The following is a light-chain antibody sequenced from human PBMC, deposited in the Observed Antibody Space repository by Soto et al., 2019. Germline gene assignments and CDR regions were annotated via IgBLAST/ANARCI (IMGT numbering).Light chain of an antibody. CDR2: AAS. J-gene: IGKJ1*01. V-gene: IGKV1-39*01. CDR1: QGIRSA. Sequence: IQVTQSPSSLSASVGDRVTITCRTSQGIRSALGWYQQKPGKVPKLLIYAASTLPSGVPSRFSGSRPGTNFTLTINSLQPEDFATYYCQQSYKTPQTFGQGTKVDIK. CDR3: QQSYKTPQT.